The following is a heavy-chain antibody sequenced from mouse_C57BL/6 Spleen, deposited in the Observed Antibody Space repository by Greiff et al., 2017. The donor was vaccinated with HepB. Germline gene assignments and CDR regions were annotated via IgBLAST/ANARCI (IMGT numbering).Heavy chain of an antibody. CDR2: ISSGGSYT. CDR1: GFTFSSYG. V-gene: IGHV5-6*01. Sequence: EVMLVESGGDLVKPGGSLKLSCAASGFTFSSYGMSWVRQTPDKRLEWVATISSGGSYTYYPDSVKGRCTISRDNAKNTLYLQLSSLKSEDTAMYYCARLGPDGYYFDYWGQGTTLTVSS. CDR3: ARLGPDGYYFDY. D-gene: IGHD2-3*01. J-gene: IGHJ2*01.